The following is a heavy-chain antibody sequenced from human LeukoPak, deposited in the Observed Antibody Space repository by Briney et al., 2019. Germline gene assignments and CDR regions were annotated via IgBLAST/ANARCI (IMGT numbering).Heavy chain of an antibody. Sequence: GGSLRLSCAASGFTFSSYSMNWVRQAPGKGLEWVSYISSSGSTIYYADSVKGRFTISRDNAKNSLYLQMNSLRAEDTAVYYCARAQGSVLLYYWGQGTLVTVSS. J-gene: IGHJ4*02. V-gene: IGHV3-48*04. CDR2: ISSSGSTI. CDR1: GFTFSSYS. D-gene: IGHD3-10*01. CDR3: ARAQGSVLLYY.